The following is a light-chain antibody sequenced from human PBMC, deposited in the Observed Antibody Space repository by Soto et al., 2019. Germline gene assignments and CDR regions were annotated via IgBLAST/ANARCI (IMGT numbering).Light chain of an antibody. CDR3: GARDNSLNGDV. V-gene: IGLV2-8*01. J-gene: IGLJ1*01. CDR1: ISDDGVYIY. Sequence: QSVVTWPPSAPGSPGPSVTISCTGSISDDGVYIYISWYQQHSGKAPTLMIYAVRQRPSGVPDCFSGSMSGTSASRVIRGLQADDEGDYYCGARDNSLNGDVFGTGTKGTGL. CDR2: AVR.